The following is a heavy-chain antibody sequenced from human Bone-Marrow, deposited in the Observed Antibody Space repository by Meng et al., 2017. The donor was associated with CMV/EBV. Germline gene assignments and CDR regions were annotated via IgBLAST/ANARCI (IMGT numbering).Heavy chain of an antibody. V-gene: IGHV1-69*05. CDR1: GDIFSRYA. CDR2: IIPSFGTA. CDR3: ARGGFGGSGATYYYYDEMDF. D-gene: IGHD3-10*01. J-gene: IGHJ6*02. Sequence: SVKVSCKASGDIFSRYAFSWARQAPGQGLEWMGGIIPSFGTANFAQRFQGRVTITTDESTTTVYMFLSSLRSDDTAVYYCARGGFGGSGATYYYYDEMDFWGQGTTVTVYS.